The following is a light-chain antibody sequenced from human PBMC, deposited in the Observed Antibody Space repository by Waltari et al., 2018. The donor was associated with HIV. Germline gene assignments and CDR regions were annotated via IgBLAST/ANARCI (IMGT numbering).Light chain of an antibody. V-gene: IGLV6-57*04. J-gene: IGLJ2*01. CDR1: SGRIASNY. CDR3: QSYDSSTVV. CDR2: EDN. Sequence: NFMLTQPHSVSESPGKTVTISCTRSSGRIASNYVQRYQQRPGSAPTTVIYEDNQRPSGVPDRFSGSIDSSSNSASLTISGLKTEDEADYYCQSYDSSTVVFGGGTKLTVL.